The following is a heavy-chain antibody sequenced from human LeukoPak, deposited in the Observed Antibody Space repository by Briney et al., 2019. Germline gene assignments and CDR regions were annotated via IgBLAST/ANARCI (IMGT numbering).Heavy chain of an antibody. D-gene: IGHD2-8*02. CDR2: ISGSGGST. Sequence: PGGSLRLSCAASGFTFSSYAMSWVRQAPGKGLEWVSAISGSGGSTYYADSVKGRFTISRDNSKNTVYLQMNSLRAEDTAVYYCAKNGVLIYYFDYWGQGTLVTVSS. V-gene: IGHV3-23*01. J-gene: IGHJ4*02. CDR3: AKNGVLIYYFDY. CDR1: GFTFSSYA.